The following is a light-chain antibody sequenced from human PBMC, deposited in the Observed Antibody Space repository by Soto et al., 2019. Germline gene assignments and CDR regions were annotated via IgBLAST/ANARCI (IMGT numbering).Light chain of an antibody. V-gene: IGKV1-9*01. Sequence: DIQLTQSPPFLSTSVGDRVTIACRASQDIKSYLAWYQQKPGKAPKLLIYPASTLQSGVPSRFSGSGSGTEFTLTISSLQPEDFATYHCQQVNDYPITFGQGTRLEIK. J-gene: IGKJ5*01. CDR2: PAS. CDR3: QQVNDYPIT. CDR1: QDIKSY.